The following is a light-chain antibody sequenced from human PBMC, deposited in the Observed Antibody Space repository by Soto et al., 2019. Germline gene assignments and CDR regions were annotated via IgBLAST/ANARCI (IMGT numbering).Light chain of an antibody. J-gene: IGKJ1*01. CDR3: QQYGSSPPWT. V-gene: IGKV3-20*01. CDR1: QSVSSSY. CDR2: GAS. Sequence: IVLTQSPGTLSLSTGERATLSCRPSQSVSSSYLAWYQQKPGQAPRLLIYGASSRATGIPDRFSGSVSGTGFTLTISRLEPEDFAVYYCQQYGSSPPWTFGQGTKV.